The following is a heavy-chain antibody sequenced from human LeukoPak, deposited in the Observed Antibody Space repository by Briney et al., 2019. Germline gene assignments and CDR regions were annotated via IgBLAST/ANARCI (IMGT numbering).Heavy chain of an antibody. CDR2: MNPNSGNT. J-gene: IGHJ5*02. CDR1: GYTLTSYD. D-gene: IGHD3-3*01. V-gene: IGHV1-8*03. CDR3: ARRATYYDFWSGYPNWFDP. Sequence: ASVKVSCKASGYTLTSYDINWVRQATGQGLEWMGWMNPNSGNTGYAQKFQGRVTITRNTSISTAYMELSSLRSEDTAVYYCARRATYYDFWSGYPNWFDPWGQGTLVTVSS.